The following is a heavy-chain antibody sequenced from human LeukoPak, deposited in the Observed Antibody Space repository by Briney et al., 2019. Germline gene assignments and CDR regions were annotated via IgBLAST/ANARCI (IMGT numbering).Heavy chain of an antibody. CDR3: AKDIRSYGSGDDAFDI. J-gene: IGHJ3*02. D-gene: IGHD3-10*01. V-gene: IGHV3-7*03. CDR1: NFTFSTCW. CDR2: IKEDGTEK. Sequence: GGSLRLSCAVSNFTFSTCWMSWVRQAPGKGLEWGANIKEDGTEKYYVDSVKGRFTISRDNAKNSLYLQMNSLIAEDTALYYCAKDIRSYGSGDDAFDIWGQGTMATVSS.